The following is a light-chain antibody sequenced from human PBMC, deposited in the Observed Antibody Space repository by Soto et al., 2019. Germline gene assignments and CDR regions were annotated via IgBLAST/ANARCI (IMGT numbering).Light chain of an antibody. CDR1: QSISRW. V-gene: IGKV1-5*01. CDR3: QQYNAYSTWT. Sequence: DIQMTQSPSTLSASVGDRVTITCRASQSISRWLSWYQQKPGKVPKVLIWDATTLHRGVPSRFSGSGSGTEFSLTISSLQRDDFATYYCQQYNAYSTWTFGPGTKVEI. J-gene: IGKJ1*01. CDR2: DAT.